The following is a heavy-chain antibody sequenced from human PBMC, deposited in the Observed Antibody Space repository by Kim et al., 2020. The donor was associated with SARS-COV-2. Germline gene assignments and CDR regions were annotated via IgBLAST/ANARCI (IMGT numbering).Heavy chain of an antibody. J-gene: IGHJ6*02. Sequence: ADSVKGRFTTSRENAKNSLYLQMNSLRDEDTAVYYCARDLFDYYYYGMDVWGQGTTVTVSS. V-gene: IGHV3-48*02. CDR3: ARDLFDYYYYGMDV. D-gene: IGHD3-16*01.